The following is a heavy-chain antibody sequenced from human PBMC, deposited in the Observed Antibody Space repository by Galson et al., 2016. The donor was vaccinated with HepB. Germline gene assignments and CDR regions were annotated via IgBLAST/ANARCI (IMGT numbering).Heavy chain of an antibody. CDR1: GESLSGYF. V-gene: IGHV4-34*01. CDR3: ARDGFPGFGSFFDY. CDR2: VNHRGTT. J-gene: IGHJ4*01. Sequence: ETLSLTCTVSGESLSGYFWSWIRQPPGKGLEWIGEVNHRGTTNYDPSLESRVTISADTSKNQFSLNLSSVTAAVTAVYFCARDGFPGFGSFFDYWGHGALVTVSS. D-gene: IGHD3-10*01.